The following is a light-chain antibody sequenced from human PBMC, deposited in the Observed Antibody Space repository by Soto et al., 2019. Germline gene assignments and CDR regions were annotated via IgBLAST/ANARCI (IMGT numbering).Light chain of an antibody. CDR3: QQYNNWPPE. CDR1: QNISNY. CDR2: DVS. J-gene: IGKJ1*01. V-gene: IGKV3D-15*01. Sequence: IVLIQSPATLSVSPGERATLSCRASQNISNYLIWYQQKPGQAPRLLIYDVSNRATDIPARFSGSGSGTDFTLTIRSLQSEDFAVYYCQQYNNWPPEFGQGTKVDI.